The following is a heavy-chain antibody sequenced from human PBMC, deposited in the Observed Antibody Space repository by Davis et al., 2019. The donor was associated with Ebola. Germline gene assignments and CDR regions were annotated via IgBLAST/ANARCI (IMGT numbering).Heavy chain of an antibody. D-gene: IGHD4-17*01. CDR1: GFTFSSYW. CDR2: INSDGSST. J-gene: IGHJ4*02. V-gene: IGHV3-74*01. Sequence: GESLKISGAASGFTFSSYWMHWVRQAPGKGLVWVSRINSDGSSTSYADSVKGRFTISRDNAKNTLFLQMNSLRADDTALYYCAINFRYGDYGGYWGQGTLVTVSS. CDR3: AINFRYGDYGGY.